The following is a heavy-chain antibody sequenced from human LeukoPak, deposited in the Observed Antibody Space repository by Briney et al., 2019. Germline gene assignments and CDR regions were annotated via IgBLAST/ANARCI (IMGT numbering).Heavy chain of an antibody. CDR3: ARVGLRFIAAAGGY. CDR1: GYTFTSYG. J-gene: IGHJ4*02. V-gene: IGHV1-18*01. D-gene: IGHD6-13*01. CDR2: ISAYNGNT. Sequence: GASVKVSCKASGYTFTSYGISWVRQAPGQGLEWMGWISAYNGNTNYAQKLQGRVTMTTDTPTSTAYMELRSLRSDDTAVYYCARVGLRFIAAAGGYWGQGTLVTVSS.